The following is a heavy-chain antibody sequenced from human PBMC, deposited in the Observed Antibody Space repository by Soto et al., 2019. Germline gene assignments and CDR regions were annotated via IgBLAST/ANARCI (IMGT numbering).Heavy chain of an antibody. CDR2: INPSGGST. D-gene: IGHD6-13*01. Sequence: VPRTADGCALNRCSLRWVRQDYEQGLEWMGIINPSGGSTSYAQKFQGRVTMTRDTSTSTVYMELSSLRSEDTAVYYCARVGDGIAAAADVDYWGQGTLVTVSS. CDR3: ARVGDGIAAAADVDY. V-gene: IGHV1-46*02. J-gene: IGHJ4*02. CDR1: GCALNRCS.